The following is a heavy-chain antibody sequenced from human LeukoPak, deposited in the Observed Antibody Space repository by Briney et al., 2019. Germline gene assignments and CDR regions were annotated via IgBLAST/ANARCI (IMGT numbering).Heavy chain of an antibody. Sequence: PSETLSLTCTVSGGSISSYYWSWIRQPLGKGLEWIGYIYYSGSTNYNPSLKSRVTISVDASKNQFSLKLSSVTAADTAVYYCARVANCSGGSCYYYYYYYYMDVWGKGTTVTVSS. CDR1: GGSISSYY. V-gene: IGHV4-59*01. CDR3: ARVANCSGGSCYYYYYYYYMDV. CDR2: IYYSGST. D-gene: IGHD2-15*01. J-gene: IGHJ6*03.